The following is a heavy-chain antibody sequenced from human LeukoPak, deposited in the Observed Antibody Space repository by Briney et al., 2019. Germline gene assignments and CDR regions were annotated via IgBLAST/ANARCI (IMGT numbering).Heavy chain of an antibody. V-gene: IGHV4-61*02. CDR3: RGVRFGELFDY. Sequence: TSETLSLTCAVSGGSISSGGYYWSWIRQPAGKGLEWIGRIYTSGSTNYNPSLKSRVTMSVDTSKNQFSLQLSSVTAADTAVYYCRGVRFGELFDYWGQGTLVTVSS. CDR1: GGSISSGGYY. D-gene: IGHD3-10*01. CDR2: IYTSGST. J-gene: IGHJ4*02.